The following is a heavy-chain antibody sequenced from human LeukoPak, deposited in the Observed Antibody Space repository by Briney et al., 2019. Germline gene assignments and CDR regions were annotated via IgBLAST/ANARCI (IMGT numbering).Heavy chain of an antibody. J-gene: IGHJ4*02. D-gene: IGHD3-10*01. CDR3: ARDRELGY. Sequence: SETLSLTCTVSGGSISIYYWSWLRQPPGKGLEWIGYIYNSGSTNYNPSLKSRVTISVDTSKNQFSLKLNSVTAADTAVYYCARDRELGYWGQGTLVAVSS. CDR1: GGSISIYY. V-gene: IGHV4-59*01. CDR2: IYNSGST.